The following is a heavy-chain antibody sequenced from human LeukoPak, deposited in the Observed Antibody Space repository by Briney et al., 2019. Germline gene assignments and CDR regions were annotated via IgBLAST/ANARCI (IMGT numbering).Heavy chain of an antibody. Sequence: SETLSLTCTVSGGSISDFYWSWIRQPPGKGLEWLGYIYYSGSTNYNPSLKSRVTISVDTSKNQFSLKLSSVTAADTAVYYCARDRYNWNSYYYYGMDVWGQGTTVTVSS. CDR1: GGSISDFY. V-gene: IGHV4-59*01. CDR2: IYYSGST. CDR3: ARDRYNWNSYYYYGMDV. J-gene: IGHJ6*02. D-gene: IGHD1-7*01.